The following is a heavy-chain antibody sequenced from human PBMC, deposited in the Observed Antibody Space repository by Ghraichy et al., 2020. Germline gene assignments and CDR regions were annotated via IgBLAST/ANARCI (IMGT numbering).Heavy chain of an antibody. V-gene: IGHV4-34*01. Sequence: ETLSLTCAVYGGSFSGYYWSWIRQPPGKGLEWIGEINHSGSTNYNPSLKSRVTISVDTSKNQFSLKLSSVTAADTAVYYCARGLEWSAYYYYYYMDVWGKGTTVTVSS. CDR2: INHSGST. D-gene: IGHD3-3*01. CDR1: GGSFSGYY. CDR3: ARGLEWSAYYYYYYMDV. J-gene: IGHJ6*03.